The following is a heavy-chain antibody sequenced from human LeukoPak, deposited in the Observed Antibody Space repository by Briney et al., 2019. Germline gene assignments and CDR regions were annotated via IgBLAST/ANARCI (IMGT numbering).Heavy chain of an antibody. V-gene: IGHV3-23*01. CDR2: ISGSGGST. Sequence: GGSLRLSCAASGFTVSSNYMSWVRQAPGKGLEWVSAISGSGGSTYYADSVKGRFTISRDNSKNTLYLQMNSLRAEDTAVYYCAKEPHYYGSGTFDYWGQGTLVTVSS. D-gene: IGHD3-10*01. CDR3: AKEPHYYGSGTFDY. CDR1: GFTVSSNY. J-gene: IGHJ4*02.